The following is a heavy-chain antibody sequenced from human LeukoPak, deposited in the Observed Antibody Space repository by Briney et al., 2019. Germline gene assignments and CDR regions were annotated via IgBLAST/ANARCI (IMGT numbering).Heavy chain of an antibody. J-gene: IGHJ4*02. D-gene: IGHD3-22*01. CDR2: IYYSGST. CDR3: ARDSSITYYYDSSGYCPFDY. CDR1: GGSISSTTYY. Sequence: SETLSLTCTVSGGSISSTTYYWDWIRQPPGKGLEWIGTIYYSGSTYYNPSLKSRVTISVDTSKNQFSLRLSSVTAADTAVYYCARDSSITYYYDSSGYCPFDYWGQGTLVTVSS. V-gene: IGHV4-39*07.